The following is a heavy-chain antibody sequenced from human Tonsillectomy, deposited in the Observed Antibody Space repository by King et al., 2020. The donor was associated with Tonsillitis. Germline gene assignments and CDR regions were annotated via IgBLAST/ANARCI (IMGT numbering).Heavy chain of an antibody. CDR2: IYRGGNT. V-gene: IGHV3-53*01. D-gene: IGHD2-15*01. CDR3: AREGSADYYFDY. J-gene: IGHJ4*02. CDR1: GFTVSSMY. Sequence: VQLVESGGGLIQPGESLRLSCAASGFTVSSMYMNWVRKAPGKGLEWLSVIYRGGNTYYADSVKGRFIISRDNSKNTLYLQINSLTADDTAVYYCAREGSADYYFDYWGQGILVTVSS.